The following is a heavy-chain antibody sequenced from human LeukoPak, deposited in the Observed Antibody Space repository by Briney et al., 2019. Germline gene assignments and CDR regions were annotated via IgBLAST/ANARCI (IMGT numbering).Heavy chain of an antibody. J-gene: IGHJ4*02. CDR3: ASTYYGSGSYAY. D-gene: IGHD3-10*01. V-gene: IGHV1-24*01. Sequence: ASVKVSCKVYVYSLNELSIHWVRQAPGKGLEWMGGFDPEDGDTIYAQKFQGRVTMTEDTSADTAYMELSSLRSEDTAVYHCASTYYGSGSYAYWGQGTLVTVSS. CDR2: FDPEDGDT. CDR1: VYSLNELS.